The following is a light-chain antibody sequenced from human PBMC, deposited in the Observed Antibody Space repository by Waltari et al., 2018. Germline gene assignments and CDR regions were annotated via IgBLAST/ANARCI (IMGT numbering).Light chain of an antibody. CDR1: QSLLYGSYNKNF. CDR3: QQYYTTPLN. J-gene: IGKJ3*01. CDR2: WAS. Sequence: DIVLTQSPDSLAVSLGARVTFNCKSSQSLLYGSYNKNFLAWNQQKPGQAPKLLIAWASTRESGVPNRFSGSGSGKDFTLTISGLQAEDVAVYYCQQYYTTPLNFGPGTKLDIK. V-gene: IGKV4-1*01.